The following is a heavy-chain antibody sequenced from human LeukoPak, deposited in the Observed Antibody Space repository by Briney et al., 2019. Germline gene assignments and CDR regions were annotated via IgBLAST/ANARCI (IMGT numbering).Heavy chain of an antibody. CDR3: ASQQDLRYYVWGSYENNEN. J-gene: IGHJ4*02. D-gene: IGHD3-16*01. CDR1: GFTFSSYA. Sequence: PGGSLRLSCAASGFTFSSYAMHWVRQAPGKGLEWVAVISSGGSNKYYADSMKGRFTISRDNAKNSLYLQMNSLRAEDTAVYYCASQQDLRYYVWGSYENNENWGQGTLVTVSS. V-gene: IGHV3-30*04. CDR2: ISSGGSNK.